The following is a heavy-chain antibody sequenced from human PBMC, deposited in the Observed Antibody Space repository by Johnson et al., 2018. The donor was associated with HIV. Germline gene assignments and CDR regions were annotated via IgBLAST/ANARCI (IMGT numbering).Heavy chain of an antibody. CDR3: ARDAKVGYGDAFDI. V-gene: IGHV3-30*14. D-gene: IGHD5-12*01. CDR2: ISDDGSNK. CDR1: GFTFSSYA. Sequence: QVQLVESGGGLVQSGGSLGLSCAATGFTFSSYAMHWVRQAPGKGLEWVAVISDDGSNKYYGDSVKGRFTISRDNSKNTLYLQMNSLRAEDTAVFYCARDAKVGYGDAFDIWGHGTMVTVSS. J-gene: IGHJ3*02.